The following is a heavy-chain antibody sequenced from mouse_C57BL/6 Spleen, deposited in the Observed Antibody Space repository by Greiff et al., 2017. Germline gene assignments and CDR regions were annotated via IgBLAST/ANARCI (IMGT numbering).Heavy chain of an antibody. CDR3: ARHNYGSSYVAMDY. Sequence: EVKVVESGGGLVKPGGSLKLSCAASGFTFSSYTMSWVRQTPEKRLEWVATISGGCGNTYYPDSVKGRFTISRDNATNTLYLQMSSLRSEDTALYYCARHNYGSSYVAMDYWGQGTSVTVSA. J-gene: IGHJ4*01. V-gene: IGHV5-9*01. D-gene: IGHD1-1*01. CDR2: ISGGCGNT. CDR1: GFTFSSYT.